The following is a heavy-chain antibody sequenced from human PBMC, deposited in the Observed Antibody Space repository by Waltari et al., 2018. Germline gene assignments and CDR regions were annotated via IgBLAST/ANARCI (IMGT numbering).Heavy chain of an antibody. CDR1: GYTFTGYY. V-gene: IGHV1-2*02. D-gene: IGHD3-16*02. CDR3: ARGTPYYDYVWGSYRQDFDY. J-gene: IGHJ4*02. CDR2: INPNSGGT. Sequence: QVQLVQSGAEVKKPGASVKVSCKASGYTFTGYYMHWVRQAPGQGLEWMGWINPNSGGTNYAQKFQGRVTMTRDTSISTAYMELSRLRSDDTAVYYCARGTPYYDYVWGSYRQDFDYWGQGTLVTVSS.